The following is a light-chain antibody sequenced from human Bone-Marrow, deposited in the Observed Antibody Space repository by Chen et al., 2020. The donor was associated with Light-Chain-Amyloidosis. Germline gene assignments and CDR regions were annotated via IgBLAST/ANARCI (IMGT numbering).Light chain of an antibody. J-gene: IGKJ1*01. CDR2: SAS. Sequence: DIVMTQSPATLSVSPGERATLFCRASQSVRGNLAWYQQRPGQAPRLLIHSASTRATGVPARFSGSGFGTAFTRIISRLQSDDFAIYYCQQYENWPRTFGQGTKV. CDR3: QQYENWPRT. CDR1: QSVRGN. V-gene: IGKV3-15*01.